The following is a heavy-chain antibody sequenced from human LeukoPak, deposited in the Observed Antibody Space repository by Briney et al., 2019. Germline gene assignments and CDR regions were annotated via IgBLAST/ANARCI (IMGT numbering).Heavy chain of an antibody. V-gene: IGHV4-39*01. CDR1: GVSITHY. Sequence: SETLSLTCTVSGVSITHYWGWIRQPPGKGLEWIGSFYYSGNTYYNSSLESRVTISVDTSKNQFSLKLTSVTAADTAIYYCARQWDIVATWGRWFDPWGQGILVTVSS. D-gene: IGHD5-12*01. CDR2: FYYSGNT. J-gene: IGHJ5*02. CDR3: ARQWDIVATWGRWFDP.